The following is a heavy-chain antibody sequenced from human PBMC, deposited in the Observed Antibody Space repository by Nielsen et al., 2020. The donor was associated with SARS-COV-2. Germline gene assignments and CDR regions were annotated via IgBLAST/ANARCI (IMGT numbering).Heavy chain of an antibody. V-gene: IGHV4-61*01. CDR3: ARDPQDIVVVPAVVGDAFDI. CDR1: GGSVSSGSYY. D-gene: IGHD2-2*01. Sequence: SETLSLTCTVSGGSVSSGSYYWSWIRQPPGKGLEWIGYIYYSGSTNYNPSLKSRVTISVDTSKNQFSLKLSSVTAADTAVYYCARDPQDIVVVPAVVGDAFDIWGQGTMVTVSS. J-gene: IGHJ3*02. CDR2: IYYSGST.